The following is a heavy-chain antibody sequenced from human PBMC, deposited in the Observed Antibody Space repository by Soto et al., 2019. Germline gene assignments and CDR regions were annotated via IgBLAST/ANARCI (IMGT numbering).Heavy chain of an antibody. D-gene: IGHD2-2*01. V-gene: IGHV1-18*01. CDR1: GYTFTSYG. Sequence: QVQLVQSGAEVKKPGASVKVSCKASGYTFTSYGITWVRQSPGQGLEWMGWISADNGNTNYAQKLQRRVNMTTDTSTSTAYMELRCLRSDDTGVYYCAIDLVVVSFDYWGQGTLVTVSS. J-gene: IGHJ4*02. CDR2: ISADNGNT. CDR3: AIDLVVVSFDY.